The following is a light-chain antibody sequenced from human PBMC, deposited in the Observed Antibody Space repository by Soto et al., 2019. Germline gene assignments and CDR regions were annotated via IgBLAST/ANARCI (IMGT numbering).Light chain of an antibody. CDR3: QQYDNLPLI. CDR1: QDISRY. J-gene: IGKJ4*01. Sequence: DIQMTQSPSSLSASVGDRVTITCQASQDISRYLNWYQHKPGKAPKLLIYDASNLETRVPSRFSGSGSGTDFTFTISSLQPEDFATYYCQQYDNLPLIFGGGTKVDIK. V-gene: IGKV1-33*01. CDR2: DAS.